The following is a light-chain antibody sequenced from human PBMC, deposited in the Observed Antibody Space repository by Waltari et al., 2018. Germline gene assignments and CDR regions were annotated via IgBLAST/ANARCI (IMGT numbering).Light chain of an antibody. CDR1: SSDVGAYDH. V-gene: IGLV2-8*01. CDR3: CSYTGTYTLGV. CDR2: GVT. Sequence: QSALTQPPSASGSPGQSVTISCTGTSSDVGAYDHVSWYQQHLGKAPKLMIYGVTKRPSGVPDRFSGSKSGNTASLTVSGLQADDEADYYCCSYTGTYTLGVFGGGTKLTVL. J-gene: IGLJ3*02.